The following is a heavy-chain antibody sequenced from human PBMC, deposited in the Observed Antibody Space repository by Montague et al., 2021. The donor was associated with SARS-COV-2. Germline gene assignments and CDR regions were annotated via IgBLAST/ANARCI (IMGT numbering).Heavy chain of an antibody. CDR2: IFHSGNT. CDR1: GASLSSDGCF. Sequence: TLSLTCSVSGASLSSDGCFWAWVRQLPGKDLEWNGYIFHSGNTNYNPSLKSRVIISQDTSDNHLFLTSMSVTAADTAVYYCARERSLGDNYNCFDYWGQGTLVTVSS. J-gene: IGHJ4*02. CDR3: ARERSLGDNYNCFDY. V-gene: IGHV4-31*03. D-gene: IGHD5-24*01.